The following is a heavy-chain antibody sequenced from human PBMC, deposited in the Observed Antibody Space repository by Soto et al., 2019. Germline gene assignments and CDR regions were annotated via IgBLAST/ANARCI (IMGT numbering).Heavy chain of an antibody. CDR3: VTYYDFWSGYHHY. V-gene: IGHV3-64D*06. CDR1: GFTFSSYA. J-gene: IGHJ4*02. Sequence: PGGSLRLSCSASGFTFSSYAMPWVRQAPGKGLEYVSAISSNGGSTYYADSVKGRFTISRDNSKNTLYLQMSSLRAEDTAVYYCVTYYDFWSGYHHYWGQGTLVTVSS. CDR2: ISSNGGST. D-gene: IGHD3-3*01.